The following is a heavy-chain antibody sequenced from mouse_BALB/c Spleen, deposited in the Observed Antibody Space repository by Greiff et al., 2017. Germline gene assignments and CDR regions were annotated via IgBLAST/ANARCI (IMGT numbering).Heavy chain of an antibody. CDR1: GYTFTSYW. D-gene: IGHD1-3*01. CDR3: ARSAAKPFSY. V-gene: IGHV1-7*01. J-gene: IGHJ3*01. CDR2: INPSTGYT. Sequence: VQGVESGAELAKPGASVKMSCKASGYTFTSYWMHWVKQRPGQGLEWIGYINPSTGYTEYNQKFKDKATLTADKSSSTAYMQLSSLTSEDSAVYYCARSAAKPFSYWGQGTLVTVSA.